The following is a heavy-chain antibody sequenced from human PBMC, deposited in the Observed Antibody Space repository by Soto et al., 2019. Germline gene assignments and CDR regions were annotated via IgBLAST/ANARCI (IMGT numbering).Heavy chain of an antibody. D-gene: IGHD3-10*01. J-gene: IGHJ4*01. CDR1: GGSFSGYY. V-gene: IGHV4-34*02. Sequence: QVQLQQWGPGLLKPSETLSLTCAVYGGSFSGYYWNWIRQPPGKGLGWIGEIIHTGSTNYNPSLKSRVTISVDTSKNQFSLKLNSVTAADTAVYYCARVSGRTKPIEFWGHGTLVTVSS. CDR3: ARVSGRTKPIEF. CDR2: IIHTGST.